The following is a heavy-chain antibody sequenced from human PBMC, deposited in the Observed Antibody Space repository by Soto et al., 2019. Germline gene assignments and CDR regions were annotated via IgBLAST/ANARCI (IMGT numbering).Heavy chain of an antibody. CDR3: ARYIIPNVAIMDV. CDR1: GFTFSSYG. CDR2: IWYDGSNK. V-gene: IGHV3-33*01. J-gene: IGHJ6*02. Sequence: QVQLVESGGGVVQPGRSLRLSCAASGFTFSSYGMHWVRQAPGKGLEWVAVIWYDGSNKYYADSVEGRFTISRDNSKNTLYLQMSSLRAEDSPAIYCARYIIPNVAIMDVWGQGTTVTVSS. D-gene: IGHD1-20*01.